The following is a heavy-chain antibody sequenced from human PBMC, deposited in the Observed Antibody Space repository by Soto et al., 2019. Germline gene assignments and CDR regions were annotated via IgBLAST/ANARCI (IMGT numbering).Heavy chain of an antibody. CDR2: IYYSGST. CDR3: ARGKAMVRGVITLYYFAY. J-gene: IGHJ4*02. D-gene: IGHD3-10*01. CDR1: GGSIRRVDYY. V-gene: IGHV4-30-4*01. Sequence: QVQLQESGPGLVMPSQTLSLTCTVSGGSIRRVDYYWSWIRQPSGTGLEWLGYIYYSGSTYYNPSLKSRVTISGDTSKTQFSMKLGSVTAADTAVYYCARGKAMVRGVITLYYFAYWGQGSPVTVSS.